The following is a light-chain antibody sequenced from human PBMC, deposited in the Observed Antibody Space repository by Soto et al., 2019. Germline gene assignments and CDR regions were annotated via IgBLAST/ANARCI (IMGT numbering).Light chain of an antibody. CDR2: FDD. Sequence: QSVLTQPPSVSEAPRQRVTISCSGSTSNIGKNAVNWYQQLPGKVPHVLIYFDDVLPSGVSDRFSGSKSGTSASLAISGLQSEDEADYYCAAWDDILNGWVFGGGTKLTVL. CDR3: AAWDDILNGWV. CDR1: TSNIGKNA. V-gene: IGLV1-36*01. J-gene: IGLJ3*02.